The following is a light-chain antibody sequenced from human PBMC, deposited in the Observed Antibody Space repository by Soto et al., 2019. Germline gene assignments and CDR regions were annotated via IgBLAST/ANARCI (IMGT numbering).Light chain of an antibody. Sequence: QSALTQPASVSGSRGQSITISCTGTSSDVGGYNYVSWYQQYPGKAPKLMIYDVSNRPSGASNRFSGSKSGNTASLTISGLQAEDEADYYGSSYTSSSTLVVFGGGTKLTVL. CDR1: SSDVGGYNY. V-gene: IGLV2-14*01. J-gene: IGLJ2*01. CDR2: DVS. CDR3: SSYTSSSTLVV.